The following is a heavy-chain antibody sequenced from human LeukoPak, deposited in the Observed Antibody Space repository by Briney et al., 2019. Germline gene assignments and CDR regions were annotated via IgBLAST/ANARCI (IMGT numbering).Heavy chain of an antibody. J-gene: IGHJ1*01. Sequence: GGSLRLSCAASGFTFSNYWMTWVRQAPGKGLEWVANIGQDGGEKYYVDSVKGRFTISRDNTKDSLYLQMNSLGAEDTALSYCASLRGGSYWGRGTLVTVSS. D-gene: IGHD2-15*01. V-gene: IGHV3-7*03. CDR1: GFTFSNYW. CDR3: ASLRGGSY. CDR2: IGQDGGEK.